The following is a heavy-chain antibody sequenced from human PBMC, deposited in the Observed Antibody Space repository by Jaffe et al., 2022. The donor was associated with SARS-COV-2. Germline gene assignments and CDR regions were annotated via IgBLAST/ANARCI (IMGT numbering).Heavy chain of an antibody. V-gene: IGHV3-30*04. J-gene: IGHJ6*03. Sequence: QVQLVESGGGVVQPGRSLRLSCAASGFTFSSYAMHWVRQAPGKGLEWVASISYDGSNKYYGDSVKGRFTISRDNSKNTLYLQMNSLRAEDTAVYYCARDCTTNPLYYYYMDVWGKGTTVTVSS. CDR1: GFTFSSYA. D-gene: IGHD2-8*01. CDR3: ARDCTTNPLYYYYMDV. CDR2: ISYDGSNK.